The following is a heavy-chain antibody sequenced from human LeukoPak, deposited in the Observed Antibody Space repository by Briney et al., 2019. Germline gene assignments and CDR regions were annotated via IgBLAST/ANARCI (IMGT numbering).Heavy chain of an antibody. CDR3: AKSQYSGLYYFVDY. J-gene: IGHJ4*02. D-gene: IGHD6-19*01. V-gene: IGHV3-9*01. Sequence: GGSLRLSCAASGFTFDDYAMHWVRQPPGKGLEWVSVISWNSGSIGYADSVKGRFTISRDNAKNSLYLQMNSLRAEDTALYYCAKSQYSGLYYFVDYWGQGTLVTVSS. CDR1: GFTFDDYA. CDR2: ISWNSGSI.